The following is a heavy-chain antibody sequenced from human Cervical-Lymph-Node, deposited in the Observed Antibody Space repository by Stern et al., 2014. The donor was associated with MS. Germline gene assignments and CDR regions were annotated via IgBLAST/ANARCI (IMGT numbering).Heavy chain of an antibody. V-gene: IGHV1-18*01. J-gene: IGHJ4*02. CDR3: ARDRWDRVFDY. CDR2: ISGYNGKI. CDR1: DYTFTSYG. Sequence: VQLVESGAEVKKPGASVKVSCKASDYTFTSYGISWVRQAPGQGLEWMGWISGYNGKIEYAQKFQGRVTMTIDISTTTAYMELRSLKSDDTAVYYCARDRWDRVFDYWGQGTLVTVSS. D-gene: IGHD1-26*01.